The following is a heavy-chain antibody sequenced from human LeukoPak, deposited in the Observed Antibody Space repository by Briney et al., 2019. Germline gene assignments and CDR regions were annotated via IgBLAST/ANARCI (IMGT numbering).Heavy chain of an antibody. CDR3: ARFMSRYYYDSSGYGLFDI. D-gene: IGHD3-22*01. V-gene: IGHV4-61*08. J-gene: IGHJ3*02. Sequence: SQTLSLTCTVSGGSISSGGYYWSWIRQPPGEGLEWIGYIYYSGSTNYNPSLKSRVTISVDTSKNQFSLKLSSVTAADTAVYYCARFMSRYYYDSSGYGLFDIWGQGTMVTVSS. CDR1: GGSISSGGYY. CDR2: IYYSGST.